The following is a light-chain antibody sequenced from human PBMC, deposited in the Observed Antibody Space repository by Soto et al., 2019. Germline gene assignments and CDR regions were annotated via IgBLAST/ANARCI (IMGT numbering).Light chain of an antibody. V-gene: IGKV3-11*01. J-gene: IGKJ5*01. CDR3: QQRSIWPPIT. Sequence: EVVLTQSPATLSLSPGERATLSCRASQSISIYLAWYQQKPGQAPRLLIYDASNRATGIPARFSGSGSGTDFTLTISRLEPEDFAVYYCQQRSIWPPITFGQGTRLDI. CDR1: QSISIY. CDR2: DAS.